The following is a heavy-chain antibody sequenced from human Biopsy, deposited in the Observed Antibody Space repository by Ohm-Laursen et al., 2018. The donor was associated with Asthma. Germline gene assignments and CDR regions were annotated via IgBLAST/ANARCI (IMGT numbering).Heavy chain of an antibody. V-gene: IGHV4-61*08. Sequence: SETLSLTCCVSGGAIRTSGYYWGWIRQPPGKGLEWLGYIYYTGSDNYNPSLKSRVTISVDTSKNQFSLRLNSVTAADTAVYYCARGPNYHGSGRAPIGMDVWGQGTTVTVSS. D-gene: IGHD3-10*01. CDR1: GGAIRTSGYY. CDR2: IYYTGSD. CDR3: ARGPNYHGSGRAPIGMDV. J-gene: IGHJ6*01.